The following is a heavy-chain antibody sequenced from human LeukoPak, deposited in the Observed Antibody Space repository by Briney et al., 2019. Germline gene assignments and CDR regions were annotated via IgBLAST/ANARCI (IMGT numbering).Heavy chain of an antibody. Sequence: GGSLRLSCAASGFTFDDYAMHWVRQAPGKGLEWVSLISWDGGSTYYADSVKGRFTISRDNAKNSLYLQMNSLRAEDTAVYYCARAPGYSSSWGQGTLVTVSS. CDR3: ARAPGYSSS. CDR1: GFTFDDYA. CDR2: ISWDGGST. D-gene: IGHD6-13*01. J-gene: IGHJ4*02. V-gene: IGHV3-43D*03.